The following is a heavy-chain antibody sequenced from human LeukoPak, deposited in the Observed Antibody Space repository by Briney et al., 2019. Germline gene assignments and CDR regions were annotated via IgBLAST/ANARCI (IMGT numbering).Heavy chain of an antibody. Sequence: GGSLRLSCVASGFAFSSYWMSWVRQAPGKGLEWVANIEQDGSEKYYVDSVKGRFTISRDNAKNSLYLQMNSLRAEDTAVYYCARESVLLWFGELLYGSYGMDVWGQGTTVTVSS. CDR2: IEQDGSEK. CDR1: GFAFSSYW. D-gene: IGHD3-10*01. CDR3: ARESVLLWFGELLYGSYGMDV. J-gene: IGHJ6*02. V-gene: IGHV3-7*01.